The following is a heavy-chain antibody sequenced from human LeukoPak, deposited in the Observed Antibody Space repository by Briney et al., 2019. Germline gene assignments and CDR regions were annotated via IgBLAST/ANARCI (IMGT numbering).Heavy chain of an antibody. J-gene: IGHJ4*02. CDR3: ARVRIAVAGVFDY. Sequence: GGSLRLSCAASGFTFSSYSMNWVRQAPGKGPEWVSSISSSSSYIYYADSVKGRFTISRDNAKNSLYLQMNSLRAEDTAVYYCARVRIAVAGVFDYWGQGTLVTVSS. V-gene: IGHV3-21*01. CDR1: GFTFSSYS. CDR2: ISSSSSYI. D-gene: IGHD6-19*01.